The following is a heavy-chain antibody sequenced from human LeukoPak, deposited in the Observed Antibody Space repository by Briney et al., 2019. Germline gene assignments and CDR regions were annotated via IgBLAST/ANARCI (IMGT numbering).Heavy chain of an antibody. D-gene: IGHD4-11*01. J-gene: IGHJ4*02. Sequence: GGSLRLSCAASGITVSSNYMSWVRQAPGKGLEWVSVMYSGGNTYYADSVKGRFTIPRDKSKNTLYLQMNSLRAEDTAVYYCARGIGSTVFFDHWGQGTLVTVSS. CDR3: ARGIGSTVFFDH. V-gene: IGHV3-53*01. CDR1: GITVSSNY. CDR2: MYSGGNT.